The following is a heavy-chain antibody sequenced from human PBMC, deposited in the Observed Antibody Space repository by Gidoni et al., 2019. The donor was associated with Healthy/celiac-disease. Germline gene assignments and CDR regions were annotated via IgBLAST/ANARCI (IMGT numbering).Heavy chain of an antibody. CDR3: ASVLLWFGELSPFFDY. CDR1: GGSISSSRYY. J-gene: IGHJ4*02. CDR2: IYYSGST. V-gene: IGHV4-39*01. Sequence: QLQLQESGPGLVKPSETLSLTCTASGGSISSSRYYWGWIRQPPGKGLEWIGSIYYSGSTYYNPPLKSRVTISVDTSKNQFSLKLSSVTAADTAVYYCASVLLWFGELSPFFDYWGQGTLVTVSS. D-gene: IGHD3-10*01.